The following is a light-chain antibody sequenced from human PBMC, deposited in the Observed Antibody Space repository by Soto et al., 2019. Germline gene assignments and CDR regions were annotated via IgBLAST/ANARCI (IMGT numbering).Light chain of an antibody. CDR1: RSIVYSEGNTY. Sequence: VLRTRSLFNLPVSLGQADTIARRCSRSIVYSEGNTYLNWFQQRPGQSPRRLIYKASNRDSGDPARVSGSGSGTDFALNITRVEAEDVGVYYCMQGTQWPITFGQGTRLEIK. J-gene: IGKJ5*01. CDR2: KAS. V-gene: IGKV2-30*01. CDR3: MQGTQWPIT.